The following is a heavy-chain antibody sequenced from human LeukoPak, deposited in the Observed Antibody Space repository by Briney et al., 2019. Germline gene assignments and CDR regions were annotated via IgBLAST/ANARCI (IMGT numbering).Heavy chain of an antibody. Sequence: GASVKVSCKASGYTFTSYGISWVRQAPGQRLEWMGWISAYNGNTNYAQKLQGRVTMTTDTSTSTAYMELRSLRSDDTAVYYCARTMYYNDSPGAFDIWGQGTMVTVSS. V-gene: IGHV1-18*01. J-gene: IGHJ3*02. CDR3: ARTMYYNDSPGAFDI. CDR1: GYTFTSYG. D-gene: IGHD3-22*01. CDR2: ISAYNGNT.